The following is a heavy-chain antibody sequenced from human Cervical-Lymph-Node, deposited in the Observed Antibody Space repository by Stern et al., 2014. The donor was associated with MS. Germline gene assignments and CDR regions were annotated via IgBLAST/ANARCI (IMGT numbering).Heavy chain of an antibody. D-gene: IGHD1-1*01. CDR1: GFTVSPDY. CDR3: ARDTSSPERSDW. J-gene: IGHJ4*02. Sequence: MQLVQSGGGVIQPGGSLRLSCTASGFTVSPDYMTWVRQAPGKGLEWVSLITNVGSTFYTDSVKGRFTISRDDSKNTVYLHMTSLRAEDTAMYYCARDTSSPERSDWWGQGTLVTVSS. V-gene: IGHV3-53*01. CDR2: ITNVGST.